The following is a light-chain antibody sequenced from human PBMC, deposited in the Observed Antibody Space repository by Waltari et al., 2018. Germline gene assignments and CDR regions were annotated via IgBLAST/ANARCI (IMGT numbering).Light chain of an antibody. Sequence: DIVMTQSPDFLAVSLGERATIHCKSSQSLFSTSNSKTYISWYQQKPGQPPKLLIYWASTRGSGVPDRFSGSASWTDFTLTISSLQAEDVAVYYCHHYYIPPLTFGQGTRLEIK. CDR2: WAS. CDR3: HHYYIPPLT. V-gene: IGKV4-1*01. J-gene: IGKJ5*01. CDR1: QSLFSTSNSKTY.